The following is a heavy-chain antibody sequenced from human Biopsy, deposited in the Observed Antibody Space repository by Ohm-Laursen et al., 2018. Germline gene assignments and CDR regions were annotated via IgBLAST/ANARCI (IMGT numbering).Heavy chain of an antibody. J-gene: IGHJ5*01. CDR3: AKAGRISWYDS. Sequence: SLRLSCAAPRFTFSSYTMSWVRQAPGKGLEWVSDISSSGGSTYYADSVNGRFTISRDNSKNTLYLQMNSLRAEDTAVYYCAKAGRISWYDSWGQGTLVTVSS. D-gene: IGHD2-15*01. V-gene: IGHV3-23*01. CDR1: RFTFSSYT. CDR2: ISSSGGST.